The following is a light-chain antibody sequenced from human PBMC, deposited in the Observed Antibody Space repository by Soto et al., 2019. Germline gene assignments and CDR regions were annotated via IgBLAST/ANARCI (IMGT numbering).Light chain of an antibody. CDR3: QHWTDYSWT. V-gene: IGKV1-5*03. J-gene: IGKJ1*01. Sequence: DIHMTQSPSTLSASVGDRVTITCRASQSLTMWLAWYQQKPGTATNLLIYKPSSLDSGVPSRFRGSGYGTEFTLTISSRQPDEFAPYYGQHWTDYSWTFGQGTKVEVK. CDR2: KPS. CDR1: QSLTMW.